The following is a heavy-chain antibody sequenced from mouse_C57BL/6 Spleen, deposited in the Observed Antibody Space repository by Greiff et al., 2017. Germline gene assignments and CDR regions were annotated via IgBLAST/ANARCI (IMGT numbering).Heavy chain of an antibody. CDR1: GYTFTDYY. CDR3: ARRRLLPYDAMDY. Sequence: VQLQQSGPELVKPGASVKISCKASGYTFTDYYMNWVKQSHGKSLEWIGDINPNNGGTSYNQKFKGKATLTVDKSSSTAYMERRSLTSEDSAVYYCARRRLLPYDAMDYWGQGTSVTVSS. D-gene: IGHD2-3*01. J-gene: IGHJ4*01. CDR2: INPNNGGT. V-gene: IGHV1-26*01.